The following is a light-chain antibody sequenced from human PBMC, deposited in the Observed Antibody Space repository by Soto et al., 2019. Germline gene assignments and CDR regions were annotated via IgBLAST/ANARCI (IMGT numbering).Light chain of an antibody. CDR2: GAS. CDR3: QQYESSPLT. Sequence: EIVLTQSPVTLSLSAGERATLSCRASQRVTSSNLAWYQQKPGQAPRLLIHGASTRATGIPDRFTGGGSGTDFTLTVTRLEPEDSAVYYCQQYESSPLTFGGGTKVDIK. J-gene: IGKJ4*01. CDR1: QRVTSSN. V-gene: IGKV3-20*01.